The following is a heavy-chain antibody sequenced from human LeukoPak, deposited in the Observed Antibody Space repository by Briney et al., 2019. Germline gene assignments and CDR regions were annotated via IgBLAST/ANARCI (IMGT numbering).Heavy chain of an antibody. Sequence: PETLSLTCTVSGGSISSYYWSWIAQPPGKGLEWIGYIYSSGSTNYNPSLESRVTMSVDTSKNQFSLKLTSVTAADTAVYYCAGNPNYFDSRGFYPDYWGQGTLVTVSS. CDR1: GGSISSYY. CDR3: AGNPNYFDSRGFYPDY. V-gene: IGHV4-59*01. CDR2: IYSSGST. D-gene: IGHD3-22*01. J-gene: IGHJ4*02.